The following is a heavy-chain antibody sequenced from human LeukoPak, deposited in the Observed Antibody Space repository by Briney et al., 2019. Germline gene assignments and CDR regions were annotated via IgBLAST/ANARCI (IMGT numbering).Heavy chain of an antibody. J-gene: IGHJ4*02. CDR3: TRLTDCSSTSCYDY. CDR2: IRSKANSYAT. V-gene: IGHV3-73*01. Sequence: PGGSLRLSCAASGFTFSGSAMHWVRQASGKGLEWVGRIRSKANSYATAYAASVKGRFTISRDDSKNTAYLQMSSLKTEDTAVYYCTRLTDCSSTSCYDYWGQGTLVTVSS. CDR1: GFTFSGSA. D-gene: IGHD2-2*01.